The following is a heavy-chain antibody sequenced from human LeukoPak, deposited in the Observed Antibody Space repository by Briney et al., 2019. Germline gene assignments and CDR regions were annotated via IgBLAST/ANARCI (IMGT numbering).Heavy chain of an antibody. CDR2: ISYDGSNK. V-gene: IGHV3-30-3*01. CDR3: ATYSIHNAREFRY. D-gene: IGHD4-11*01. CDR1: GFTFSSYA. Sequence: GGSLRLSCAASGFTFSSYAMHWVRQAPGKGLEWVAVISYDGSNKYYADSVKGRFTISRDNSKNTLYLQMNSLGADDTAVYYCATYSIHNAREFRYWGQGTLVTVTS. J-gene: IGHJ1*01.